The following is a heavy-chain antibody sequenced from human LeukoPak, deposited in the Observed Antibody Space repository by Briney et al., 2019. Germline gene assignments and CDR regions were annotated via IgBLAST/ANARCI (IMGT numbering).Heavy chain of an antibody. J-gene: IGHJ6*02. Sequence: ASVKVSCKASGYTFTGYYMHWVRRAPGQGLEWMGWINPNSGGTNYAQKFQGWVTMTRDTSISTAYMELSRLRSDDTAVYYCARDRRGSYFSYYYGMDVWGQGTTVTVSS. CDR3: ARDRRGSYFSYYYGMDV. CDR2: INPNSGGT. V-gene: IGHV1-2*04. D-gene: IGHD1-26*01. CDR1: GYTFTGYY.